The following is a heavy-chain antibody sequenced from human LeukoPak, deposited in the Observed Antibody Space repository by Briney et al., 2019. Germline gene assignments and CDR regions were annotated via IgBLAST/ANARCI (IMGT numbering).Heavy chain of an antibody. CDR3: AREGSHDYYDSSGYNI. V-gene: IGHV3-30*04. CDR1: GFTFSSYA. Sequence: PGGSLRLSCAASGFTFSSYAMHWVRQAPGKGLEWVAVISYDGSNKYYADSVKGRFTISRDNSKNTLYLQMNSLRAEDTAVYYCAREGSHDYYDSSGYNIWGQGTLVTVSS. CDR2: ISYDGSNK. J-gene: IGHJ4*02. D-gene: IGHD3-22*01.